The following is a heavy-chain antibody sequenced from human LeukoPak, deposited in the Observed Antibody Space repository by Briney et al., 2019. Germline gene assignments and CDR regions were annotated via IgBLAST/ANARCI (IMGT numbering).Heavy chain of an antibody. CDR1: GFTFSSHW. D-gene: IGHD3-10*01. Sequence: GGSLRLSCTASGFTFSSHWMHWVRQAPGKGLVWVSRINFDGSSTNYADSVKGRITISRDNAKDTVYLQINSLRAEDTAVYYCARGITGMYYYDPWGQGTLVTVSS. CDR3: ARGITGMYYYDP. CDR2: INFDGSST. V-gene: IGHV3-74*01. J-gene: IGHJ5*02.